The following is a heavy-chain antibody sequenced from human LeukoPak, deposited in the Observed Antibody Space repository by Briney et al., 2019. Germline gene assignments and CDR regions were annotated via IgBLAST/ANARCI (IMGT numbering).Heavy chain of an antibody. CDR2: ISSSSSYI. CDR1: GFTFSSYS. J-gene: IGHJ4*02. CDR3: AKWGYYYDRSGYSDTVDY. Sequence: GGSLRLSCTASGFTFSSYSMNWVRQAPGKGLEWVSSISSSSSYIYYADSVKGRFTISRDNSKNTLYLQMNSLRAEDTAVYYCAKWGYYYDRSGYSDTVDYWGQGTLVTVSS. V-gene: IGHV3-21*04. D-gene: IGHD3-22*01.